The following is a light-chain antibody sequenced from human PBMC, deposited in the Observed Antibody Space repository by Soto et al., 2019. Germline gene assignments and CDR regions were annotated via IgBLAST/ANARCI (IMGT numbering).Light chain of an antibody. J-gene: IGKJ2*01. CDR2: WAS. V-gene: IGKV4-1*01. CDR3: QQCYSIPYT. Sequence: DIVMTQSPDSLAVSLGERATINCKSSQSVLYSPTNKNYLAWYQQKPGQPPKLLIYWASTRESGVPDRFSGSGSGTDFTLTISSLQAEDVAVYYCQQCYSIPYTFGQGTKLEIK. CDR1: QSVLYSPTNKNY.